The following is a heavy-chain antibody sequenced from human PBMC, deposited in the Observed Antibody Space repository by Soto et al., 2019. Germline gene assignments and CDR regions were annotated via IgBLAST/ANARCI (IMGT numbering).Heavy chain of an antibody. J-gene: IGHJ6*02. D-gene: IGHD3-16*01. Sequence: EVQLVQSGAEVKKPGESLKISCEGSGYTFTSHWIGWVRQMPGKGLEWMAIINPGDSDTRYSPSFQGQVTLSVDKSSRTACLQWSSLKASDTAIYYCARQGEGVAYTDVWGLGTTVTVSS. V-gene: IGHV5-51*01. CDR1: GYTFTSHW. CDR2: INPGDSDT. CDR3: ARQGEGVAYTDV.